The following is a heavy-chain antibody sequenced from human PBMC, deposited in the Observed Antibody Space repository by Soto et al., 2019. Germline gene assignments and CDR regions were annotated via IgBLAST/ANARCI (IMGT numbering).Heavy chain of an antibody. CDR2: IYYSGST. CDR1: GGSIISYY. CDR3: AREQQLGHVKSFDY. J-gene: IGHJ4*02. Sequence: SETLSLTCTVSGGSIISYYCIFIRHPPWKGLEWIVYIYYSGSTNYNPSLKSRVTISVDTSKNQFSLKLSSVTATDTAIYYCAREQQLGHVKSFDYWGQGTLVTVSS. V-gene: IGHV4-59*01. D-gene: IGHD6-13*01.